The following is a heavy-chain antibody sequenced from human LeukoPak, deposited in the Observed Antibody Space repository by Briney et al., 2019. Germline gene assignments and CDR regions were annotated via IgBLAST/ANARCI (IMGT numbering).Heavy chain of an antibody. CDR2: IYPGESDT. CDR3: AREGTTGGYYDY. V-gene: IGHV5-51*01. Sequence: HGESLKISCKGSGYSFTTYWIGWVRQMPGKGLEWMGIIYPGESDTRYSPSFQGQVTISVDKSITTAYLQWSSLKASDTAMYYCAREGTTGGYYDYWGQGTLVTVSS. J-gene: IGHJ4*02. CDR1: GYSFTTYW. D-gene: IGHD1-7*01.